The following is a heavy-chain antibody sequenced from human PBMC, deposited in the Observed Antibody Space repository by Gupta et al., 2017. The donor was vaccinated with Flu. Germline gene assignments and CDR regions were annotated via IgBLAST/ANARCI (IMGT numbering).Heavy chain of an antibody. Sequence: QVQLVESGGGVVQPGRSLRLSCAASGFTFSSYGMHWVRQAPGKGLEWVAVIWYDGSNKYYADSVKGRFTISRDNAKNTLYLQMNSLRAEETAVYYCARDQHCSSTSCSRGAFDIWGEGTMVTVSS. CDR1: GFTFSSYG. J-gene: IGHJ3*02. CDR3: ARDQHCSSTSCSRGAFDI. CDR2: IWYDGSNK. D-gene: IGHD2-2*01. V-gene: IGHV3-33*01.